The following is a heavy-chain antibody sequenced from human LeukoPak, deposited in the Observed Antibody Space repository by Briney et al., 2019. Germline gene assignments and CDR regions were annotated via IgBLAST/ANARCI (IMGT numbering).Heavy chain of an antibody. CDR1: GFTFSSYA. D-gene: IGHD2-8*01. Sequence: GGSLRLSCAASGFTFSSYAMSWVRQAPGKGLEWVSAISGSGGSTYYADSVKGRFTISRDNPKNTLYLQMNSLRAEDTAVYYCAKDFVLMVYAIGDYWGQGTLVTVSS. V-gene: IGHV3-23*01. CDR2: ISGSGGST. J-gene: IGHJ4*02. CDR3: AKDFVLMVYAIGDY.